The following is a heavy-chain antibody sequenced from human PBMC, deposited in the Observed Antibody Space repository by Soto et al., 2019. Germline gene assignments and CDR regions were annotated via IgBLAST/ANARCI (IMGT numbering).Heavy chain of an antibody. CDR2: ISGSGGST. J-gene: IGHJ4*02. D-gene: IGHD3-10*01. Sequence: PGGSLRLSCAASGFTFSSYAMSWVRQAPGKGLEWVSAISGSGGSTYYADSVKGRFTISRDNSKNTLYLQMNSLRAEDTAVYYCAKDGRNRGNPYYFDYWGQGTLVTVSS. CDR3: AKDGRNRGNPYYFDY. CDR1: GFTFSSYA. V-gene: IGHV3-23*01.